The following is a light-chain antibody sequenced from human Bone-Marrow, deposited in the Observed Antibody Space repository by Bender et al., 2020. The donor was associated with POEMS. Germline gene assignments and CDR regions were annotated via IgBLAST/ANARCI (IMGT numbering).Light chain of an antibody. V-gene: IGLV1-44*01. CDR3: AVWDDSLNGVI. CDR1: SSNIGAHA. Sequence: QSVLTQPPSASGTPGQRVTISCSGGSSNIGAHAVNWYQHLPGTAPKLLIYSNNKRSTGVPDRFSGSKSGTSASLAISGLQSDDEADYYCAVWDDSLNGVIFGGGTKLTVL. J-gene: IGLJ2*01. CDR2: SNN.